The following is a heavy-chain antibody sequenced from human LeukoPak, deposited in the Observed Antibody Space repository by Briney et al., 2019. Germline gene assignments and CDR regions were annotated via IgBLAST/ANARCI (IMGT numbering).Heavy chain of an antibody. V-gene: IGHV1-69-2*01. J-gene: IGHJ4*02. CDR1: GYTFTDYY. CDR3: ATVAVQGYSYGT. D-gene: IGHD5-18*01. CDR2: VDPEDGET. Sequence: ASVKVSCKASGYTFTDYYMHWVQQAPGKGLEWMGLVDPEDGETIYAEKFQGRVTITADTSTDTVYMELSSLRPEDTAVYYCATVAVQGYSYGTWGQGTLVTVSS.